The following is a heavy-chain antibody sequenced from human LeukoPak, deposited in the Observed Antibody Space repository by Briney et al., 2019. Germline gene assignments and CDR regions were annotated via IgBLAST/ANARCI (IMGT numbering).Heavy chain of an antibody. CDR2: IHASGPT. CDR3: ARHAAGIAARPFYN. CDR1: GGSISTYY. V-gene: IGHV4-4*09. J-gene: IGHJ4*02. D-gene: IGHD6-6*01. Sequence: SETLSLTCTVSGGSISTYYWSWIRRPPGKGLEWIAYIHASGPTNYNPSLKSRITIPVDTSKNQFSLKLSSVTAADTAVYHCARHAAGIAARPFYNWGQGTLVTVSS.